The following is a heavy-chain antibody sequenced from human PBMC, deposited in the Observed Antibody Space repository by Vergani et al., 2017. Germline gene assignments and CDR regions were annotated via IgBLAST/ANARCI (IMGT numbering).Heavy chain of an antibody. CDR3: AKARSALVYYYDSSGYYYFDY. D-gene: IGHD3-22*01. CDR2: IIPIFGTA. Sequence: QVQLVQSGAEVKKPGSSVKVSCKASGGTFSSYAISWVRQAPGQGLEWMGGIIPIFGTANYAQKFQGRVTITADESTSTAYMELSSLRSEDTAVYYCAKARSALVYYYDSSGYYYFDYWGQGTLVTVSS. J-gene: IGHJ4*02. V-gene: IGHV1-69*01. CDR1: GGTFSSYA.